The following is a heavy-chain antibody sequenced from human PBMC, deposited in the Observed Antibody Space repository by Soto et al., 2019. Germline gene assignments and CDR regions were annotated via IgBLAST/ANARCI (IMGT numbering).Heavy chain of an antibody. J-gene: IGHJ5*02. Sequence: ASVKVSCKASGYSFTGYYIHWVRQAPGQRLEWMGWINAGNGNTKYSQKFQGRVTITRDTSASTAYMELSSLRSEDTAVYYCASSHGVVGWFDPWGQGTLVTVSS. CDR2: INAGNGNT. CDR3: ASSHGVVGWFDP. V-gene: IGHV1-3*01. CDR1: GYSFTGYY. D-gene: IGHD4-17*01.